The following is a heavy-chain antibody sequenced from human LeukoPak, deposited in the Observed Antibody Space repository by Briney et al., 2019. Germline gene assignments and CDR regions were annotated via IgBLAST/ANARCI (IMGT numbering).Heavy chain of an antibody. CDR2: INHSGST. CDR1: GGSFSGYY. CDR3: ARGRDPNPKYYYYSMDV. J-gene: IGHJ6*02. Sequence: TSETLSLTCAVYGGSFSGYYWSWIRQPPGKGLEWIGEINHSGSTNYNPSLKSRVTISVDTSKNQFSLKLSSVTAADTAVYYCARGRDPNPKYYYYSMDVWGQGTTVTVSS. V-gene: IGHV4-34*01. D-gene: IGHD1-14*01.